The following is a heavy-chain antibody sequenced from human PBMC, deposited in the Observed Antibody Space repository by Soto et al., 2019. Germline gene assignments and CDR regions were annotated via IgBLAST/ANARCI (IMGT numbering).Heavy chain of an antibody. D-gene: IGHD6-19*01. CDR1: GYTFTSYA. CDR3: ARTTVALDYYYYYGMDV. CDR2: INAGNGNT. J-gene: IGHJ6*02. Sequence: QVQLVQSGAEVKKPGASVKVSCKASGYTFTSYAMHWVRQAPGQRLEWMGWINAGNGNTKYSQKFQGRVTITRDTSASTAYMELSSLRSEDTAVYYCARTTVALDYYYYYGMDVWGQGATVTVSS. V-gene: IGHV1-3*01.